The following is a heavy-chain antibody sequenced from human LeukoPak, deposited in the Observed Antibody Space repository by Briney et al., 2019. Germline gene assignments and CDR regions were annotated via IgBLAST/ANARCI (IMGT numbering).Heavy chain of an antibody. J-gene: IGHJ6*03. CDR1: GGSFSGYY. V-gene: IGHV4-34*01. D-gene: IGHD4-17*01. CDR3: ARVTTVTRGVYYYYMDV. CDR2: INHSGST. Sequence: SETLSLTCAVYGGSFSGYYWSWIRQPPGKGLEWIGEINHSGSTNYNPSLKSRVTISVDTSKHQFSLKLSSVTAADTAVYYCARVTTVTRGVYYYYMDVWGKGTTVTVSS.